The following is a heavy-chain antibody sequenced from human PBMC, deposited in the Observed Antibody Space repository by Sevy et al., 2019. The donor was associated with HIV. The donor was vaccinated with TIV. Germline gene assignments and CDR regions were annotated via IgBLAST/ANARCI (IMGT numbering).Heavy chain of an antibody. Sequence: SETLSLTCSVSGGSICSYYWSWIRQPPGKGLEWIGYIYYTGSTNYNPSLKSRVTISVDTSKNQFSLKLSSVTAADTAVYYCARASITPRLAVAGTRYYHGMDVWGQGTTVTVSS. J-gene: IGHJ6*02. CDR2: IYYTGST. V-gene: IGHV4-59*01. D-gene: IGHD6-19*01. CDR3: ARASITPRLAVAGTRYYHGMDV. CDR1: GGSICSYY.